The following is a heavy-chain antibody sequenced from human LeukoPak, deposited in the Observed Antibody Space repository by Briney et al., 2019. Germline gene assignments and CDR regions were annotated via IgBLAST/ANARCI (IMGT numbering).Heavy chain of an antibody. Sequence: GGSLRLSCVASGFTFSTYWMHWVRQAPGKGLVWVSRINGDGSSTSYADSVKGRFTISRDNAKNTLYLQMNSLRAEDTAVYYCARDRTIFGVVVDYWGQGTLVTVSP. J-gene: IGHJ4*02. CDR2: INGDGSST. V-gene: IGHV3-74*01. CDR3: ARDRTIFGVVVDY. CDR1: GFTFSTYW. D-gene: IGHD3-3*01.